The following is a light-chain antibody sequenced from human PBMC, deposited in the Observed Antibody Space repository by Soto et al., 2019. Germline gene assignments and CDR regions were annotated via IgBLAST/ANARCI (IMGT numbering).Light chain of an antibody. CDR1: QSVSSY. J-gene: IGKJ2*01. Sequence: EIVLTQSPATLSLSPGERATLSCRARQSVSSYLAWYQQKPGQAPRLLIYDASNRATGIPVRFSGSGSGTDFTLTISSLEPEDFAVYYCQQRSNWPPYTFGQGTKLEIK. CDR3: QQRSNWPPYT. CDR2: DAS. V-gene: IGKV3-11*01.